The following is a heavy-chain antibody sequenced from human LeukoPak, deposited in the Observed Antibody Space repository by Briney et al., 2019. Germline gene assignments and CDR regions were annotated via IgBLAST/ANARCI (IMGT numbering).Heavy chain of an antibody. D-gene: IGHD3-3*01. CDR2: ISYDGSNK. CDR1: GFTFSSYA. CDR3: ARAPYNYDFWSGYYCYFDY. Sequence: GGSLRLSCAASGFTFSSYAMHWVRQAPGKGLEWVAVISYDGSNKYYADSVKGRFTISRDNSKNTLYLQMNSLRAEDTAVYYCARAPYNYDFWSGYYCYFDYWGQGTLVTVSS. V-gene: IGHV3-30-3*01. J-gene: IGHJ4*02.